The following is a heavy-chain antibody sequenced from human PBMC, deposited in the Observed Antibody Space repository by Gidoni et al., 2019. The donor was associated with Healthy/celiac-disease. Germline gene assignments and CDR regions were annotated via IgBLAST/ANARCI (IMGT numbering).Heavy chain of an antibody. CDR2: IYYSGST. D-gene: IGHD4-17*01. J-gene: IGHJ4*02. Sequence: WIGYIYYSGSTNYNPSLKSRVTISVDTSKNQFSLKLSSVTAADTAVYYCARRGRYGDYDYWGQGTLVTVSS. V-gene: IGHV4-59*08. CDR3: ARRGRYGDYDY.